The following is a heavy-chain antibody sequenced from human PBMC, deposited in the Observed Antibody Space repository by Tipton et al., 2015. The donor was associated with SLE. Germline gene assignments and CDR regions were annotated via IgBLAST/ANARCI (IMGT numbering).Heavy chain of an antibody. D-gene: IGHD6-6*01. V-gene: IGHV4-39*07. J-gene: IGHJ4*02. CDR1: GGSISSSSYY. CDR3: ARSSIAARGGFDY. Sequence: TLSLTCTVSGGSISSSSYYWGWIRQPPGKGLEWIGSIYYSGSTYYNPSLKSRVTISVDTSKNQFSLKLSSVTAADTAVYYCARSSIAARGGFDYWGQGTLVTVSS. CDR2: IYYSGST.